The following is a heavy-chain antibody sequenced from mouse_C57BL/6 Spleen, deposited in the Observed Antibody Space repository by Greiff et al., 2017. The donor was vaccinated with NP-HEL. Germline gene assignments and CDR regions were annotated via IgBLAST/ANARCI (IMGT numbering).Heavy chain of an antibody. V-gene: IGHV5-17*01. CDR2: ISSGSSTI. CDR1: GFTFSDYG. D-gene: IGHD1-1*01. CDR3: ARHYGSSLWYFDV. Sequence: EVKLVESGGGLVKPGGSLKLSCAASGFTFSDYGMHWVRQAPEKGLEWVAYISSGSSTIYYADTVKGRFTISRDNAKNTLFLQMTSLRSEDTAMYYCARHYGSSLWYFDVWGTGTTVTVSS. J-gene: IGHJ1*03.